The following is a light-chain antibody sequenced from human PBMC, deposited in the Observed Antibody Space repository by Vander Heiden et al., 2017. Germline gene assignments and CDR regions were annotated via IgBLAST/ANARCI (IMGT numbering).Light chain of an antibody. CDR3: QQLNSYPLLT. CDR2: AAS. V-gene: IGKV1-9*01. J-gene: IGKJ4*01. CDR1: QGISSY. Sequence: DIQLTQSPSFLSASVGDRVSITCRASQGISSYLAWYQQKPGKAPKLLIYAASTLQSGVPSRFGGSGSGTEFTLTISSLQPEDFATYYCQQLNSYPLLTFGGGTKVEIK.